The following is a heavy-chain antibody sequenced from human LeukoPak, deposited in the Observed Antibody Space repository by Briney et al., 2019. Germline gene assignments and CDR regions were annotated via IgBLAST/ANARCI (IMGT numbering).Heavy chain of an antibody. J-gene: IGHJ4*02. CDR1: GFTVSSNY. CDR2: IYSGGST. D-gene: IGHD6-19*01. V-gene: IGHV3-53*01. Sequence: PGGSLRLSCAASGFTVSSNYMSWVRQAPGRGLEWVSVIYSGGSTYYADSVEGRFTISRDNSKNMLYLQMNSLRAEDTAVYYCARTIVVAGFTNYFDYWGQQTVVGVSS. CDR3: ARTIVVAGFTNYFDY.